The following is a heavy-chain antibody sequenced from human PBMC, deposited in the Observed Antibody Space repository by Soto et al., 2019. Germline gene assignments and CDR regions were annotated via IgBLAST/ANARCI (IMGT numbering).Heavy chain of an antibody. Sequence: QVQLVESGGGVVQPGRSLRLSCAASGFTFSNYGMHWVRQAPGKGLEWVIVISYDGNVAYYADSVKGRFTISRDNSKNTLYLQMNSLRTEDTAMYSCAQEGAITTWYFDYSGQGTLVTVSS. J-gene: IGHJ4*02. CDR1: GFTFSNYG. CDR2: ISYDGNVA. CDR3: AQEGAITTWYFDY. D-gene: IGHD1-26*01. V-gene: IGHV3-30*18.